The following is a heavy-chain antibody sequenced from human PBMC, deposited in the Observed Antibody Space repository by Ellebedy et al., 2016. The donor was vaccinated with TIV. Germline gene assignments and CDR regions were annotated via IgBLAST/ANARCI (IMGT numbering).Heavy chain of an antibody. Sequence: AASVKVSCKTSGYTFTSYYLHWVRQAPGQGPEWMGIIDPSGGRTKNAQKFQGRVTMTRDTSTSTVYMELSGLRSEETAVYYCARDSTSGASASFRFDPWGQGTLVIVSS. J-gene: IGHJ5*02. D-gene: IGHD6-19*01. CDR1: GYTFTSYY. CDR3: ARDSTSGASASFRFDP. CDR2: IDPSGGRT. V-gene: IGHV1-46*01.